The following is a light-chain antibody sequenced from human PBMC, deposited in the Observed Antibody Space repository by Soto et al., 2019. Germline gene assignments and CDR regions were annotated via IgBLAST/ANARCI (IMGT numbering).Light chain of an antibody. CDR1: STDFVSYNR. CDR3: SLYTSENTYV. V-gene: IGLV2-18*01. Sequence: QSVLTQPPSVSGSPGQSVTISCTGTSTDFVSYNRVSGYQQPPGTAPKLIIYEASNRPSGVPDRFSGSKSGNTASLTISGLQAADEADYYCSLYTSENTYVFGTGTKVTVL. CDR2: EAS. J-gene: IGLJ1*01.